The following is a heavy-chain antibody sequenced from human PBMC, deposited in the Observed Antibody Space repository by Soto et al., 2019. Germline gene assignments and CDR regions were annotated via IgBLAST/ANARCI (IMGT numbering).Heavy chain of an antibody. Sequence: LRLSCAASGFTFRSYSMNWVRQAPGKGLEWVSYISSSNRTINYADSVKGRFIISRDNAKNSLYLQMHSLRDEDTAVYYCAREGWPLLQTGMDVWGQGTTVTAP. J-gene: IGHJ6*02. CDR3: AREGWPLLQTGMDV. V-gene: IGHV3-48*02. D-gene: IGHD2-15*01. CDR1: GFTFRSYS. CDR2: ISSSNRTI.